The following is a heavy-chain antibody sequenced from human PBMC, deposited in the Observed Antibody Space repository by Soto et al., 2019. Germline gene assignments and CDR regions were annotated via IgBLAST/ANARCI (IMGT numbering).Heavy chain of an antibody. CDR3: AREPYGDSQYFAY. CDR2: ISHDGRVT. J-gene: IGHJ4*02. CDR1: GFTFNSLS. D-gene: IGHD2-21*02. V-gene: IGHV3-30*04. Sequence: QVQLVESGGGMVQPGTSLRLSCAASGFTFNSLSLHWVRQRPDKGLEWVAVISHDGRVTFYADFVKGRFTVSRDNSKNTIYLQVNSLRAEDPAVYYCAREPYGDSQYFAYWGQGTLVTVSS.